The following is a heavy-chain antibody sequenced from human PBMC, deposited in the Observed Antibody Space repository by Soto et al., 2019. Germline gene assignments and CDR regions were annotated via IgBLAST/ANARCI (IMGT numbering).Heavy chain of an antibody. J-gene: IGHJ4*02. Sequence: PSETLSLTXSVSRGSISSGDYYWSWIRQPPGKGLEWIGYIYYSGRTSYNPSLKSRVTISIDTSKNHFSLKLSSVSAADTAVYYCARDRSSSPDYFDCWGQGTLVTVSS. CDR3: ARDRSSSPDYFDC. D-gene: IGHD6-6*01. CDR1: RGSISSGDYY. CDR2: IYYSGRT. V-gene: IGHV4-30-4*01.